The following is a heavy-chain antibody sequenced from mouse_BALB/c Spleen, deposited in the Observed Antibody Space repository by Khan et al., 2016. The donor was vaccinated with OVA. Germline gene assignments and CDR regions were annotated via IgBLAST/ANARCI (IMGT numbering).Heavy chain of an antibody. CDR1: GFSITSDYA. J-gene: IGHJ2*01. CDR3: ARIQGGDFDY. D-gene: IGHD3-2*02. Sequence: EVQLQESGPGLVTPSQSLSLTCTVTGFSITSDYAWNWLRQFPGNQLEWMGYISYSGNTKYTPSLTSRISITRNTSKNQFFLQLNFVTIEDTATYYCARIQGGDFDYWGQGTTVTVSS. CDR2: ISYSGNT. V-gene: IGHV3-2*02.